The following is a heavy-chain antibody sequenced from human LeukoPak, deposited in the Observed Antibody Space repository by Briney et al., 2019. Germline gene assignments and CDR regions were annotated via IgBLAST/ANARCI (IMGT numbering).Heavy chain of an antibody. Sequence: SETLSLTCTVSGGSMSSYYWSWIRQPPGKGLEWIGYIHYSGTTNYNPSLKSRVTMSLDTSKNQFSLKLSSVTAADTAVYYCARQKYFDYWGQGTLGTVSS. V-gene: IGHV4-59*08. J-gene: IGHJ4*02. CDR1: GGSMSSYY. CDR2: IHYSGTT. CDR3: ARQKYFDY.